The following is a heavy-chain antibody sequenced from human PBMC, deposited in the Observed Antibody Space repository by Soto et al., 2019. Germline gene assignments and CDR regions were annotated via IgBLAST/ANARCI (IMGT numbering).Heavy chain of an antibody. V-gene: IGHV1-8*01. J-gene: IGHJ4*02. CDR3: SREGRRFLEWLPPLTRDKRYYFDY. CDR1: GYTFTSYD. Sequence: ASVKVSCKASGYTFTSYDINWVRQATGQGLEWMGWMNPNSGNTGYAQKFQGRVTMTRNTSIGTAYMELSSLRSEDTAVYYCSREGRRFLEWLPPLTRDKRYYFDYWGQGTLVTVSS. D-gene: IGHD3-3*01. CDR2: MNPNSGNT.